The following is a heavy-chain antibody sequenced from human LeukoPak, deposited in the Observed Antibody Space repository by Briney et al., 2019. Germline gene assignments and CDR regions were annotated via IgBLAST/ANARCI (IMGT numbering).Heavy chain of an antibody. CDR3: ARALGVAVLDAFDI. V-gene: IGHV3-21*01. D-gene: IGHD2-21*01. CDR1: GFTFSGYS. Sequence: GGSLRLSCAASGFTFSGYSMNWVRQAPGKGLEWVSSISSSSSYIYYADSVKGRFTISRDNAKNSLYLQMNSLRAEDTAVYYCARALGVAVLDAFDIWGQGTMVTVSS. CDR2: ISSSSSYI. J-gene: IGHJ3*02.